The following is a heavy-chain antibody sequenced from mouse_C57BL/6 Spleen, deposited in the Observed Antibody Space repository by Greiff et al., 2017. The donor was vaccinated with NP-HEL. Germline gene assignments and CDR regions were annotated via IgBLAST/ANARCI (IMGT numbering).Heavy chain of an antibody. CDR1: GYTFTSYW. V-gene: IGHV1-52*01. D-gene: IGHD2-5*01. Sequence: VQLQQPGAELVRPGSSVKLSCKASGYTFTSYWMHWVKQRPIQGLEWIGNIDPSGGETHYNQKFKDKATLTVDKSSSTAYMQLSSLTSEDSAVYYCARRDYSNSYFDYWGQGTTLTVSS. J-gene: IGHJ2*01. CDR2: IDPSGGET. CDR3: ARRDYSNSYFDY.